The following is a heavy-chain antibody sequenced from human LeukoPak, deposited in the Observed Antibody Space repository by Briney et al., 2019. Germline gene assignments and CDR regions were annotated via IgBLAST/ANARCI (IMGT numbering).Heavy chain of an antibody. D-gene: IGHD3-3*01. J-gene: IGHJ5*02. CDR2: ISAYNGNT. CDR1: GYTFTSYG. CDR3: ARDSIFGVKKRWFDP. Sequence: ASVKVSCKASGYTFTSYGIHWVRQAPGQGLEWMGWISAYNGNTNYAQKLQGRVTMTTDTSTSTAYMELRSLRSDDTAVYYCARDSIFGVKKRWFDPWGQGTLVSVSS. V-gene: IGHV1-18*01.